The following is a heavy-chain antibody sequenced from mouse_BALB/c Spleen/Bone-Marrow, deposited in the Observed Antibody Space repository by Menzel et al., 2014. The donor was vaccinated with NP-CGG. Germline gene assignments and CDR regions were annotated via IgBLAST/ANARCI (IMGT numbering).Heavy chain of an antibody. CDR3: ARYGNYPMDY. CDR2: ISDGGSYT. Sequence: EVHLVESGGGLVKPGGSLKLSCAASGFTFSDYYMYWVRQTPEKRLEWVAIISDGGSYTYYPDSVKGRFTISRDNAKNNLYLQMSSLKSEDTAMYYCARYGNYPMDYWGQGTSVTVSS. D-gene: IGHD2-1*01. J-gene: IGHJ4*01. V-gene: IGHV5-4*02. CDR1: GFTFSDYY.